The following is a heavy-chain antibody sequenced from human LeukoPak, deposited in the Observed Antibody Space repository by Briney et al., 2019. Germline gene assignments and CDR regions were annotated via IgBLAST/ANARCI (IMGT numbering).Heavy chain of an antibody. CDR1: GGSLSTHS. V-gene: IGHV4-4*07. Sequence: SETLSLTCSVSGGSLSTHSWHWIRQSAEKGLEWIGRTHISGSTNKNPSLKSRVTMSLDTSKNQFSLKLSSVTAADTAVYYCARVKSALSGSYPGDWGQGTLVTVSS. CDR3: ARVKSALSGSYPGD. CDR2: THISGST. J-gene: IGHJ4*02. D-gene: IGHD1-26*01.